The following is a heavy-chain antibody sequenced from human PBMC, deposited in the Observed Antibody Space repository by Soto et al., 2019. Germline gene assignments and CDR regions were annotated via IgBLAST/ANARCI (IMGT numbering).Heavy chain of an antibody. V-gene: IGHV4-4*02. J-gene: IGHJ4*02. CDR1: GGSISSSNW. CDR3: AIRTTVTTRLGY. CDR2: IYHSGCT. D-gene: IGHD4-17*01. Sequence: QVQLQESGPGLVKPSRTLSLTCAVSGGSISSSNWWSWVRQPPGKGLEWIGEIYHSGCTNYTPSLKSRGTISVDKSKIQFSLKLSSVTAADTAVYYCAIRTTVTTRLGYWGQGTLVTVSS.